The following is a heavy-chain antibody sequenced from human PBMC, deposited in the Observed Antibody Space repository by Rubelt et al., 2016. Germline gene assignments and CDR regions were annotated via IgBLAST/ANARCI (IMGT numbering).Heavy chain of an antibody. Sequence: QVQLEQSGAEVKKPGASVKVSCKASGYAFTSHDINWVRQATGQGLEWMGYMTPNSGNTGYAQKFRARVTLTRTTSRSTAYMEPSSLRSEDTAVYYCVSGAIWGQGTLVTVSS. CDR2: MTPNSGNT. V-gene: IGHV1-8*01. CDR3: VSGAI. CDR1: GYAFTSHD. J-gene: IGHJ3*02.